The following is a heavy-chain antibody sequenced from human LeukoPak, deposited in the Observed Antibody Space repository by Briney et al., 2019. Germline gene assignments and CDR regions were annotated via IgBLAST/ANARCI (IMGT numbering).Heavy chain of an antibody. CDR2: IWYDGNNK. V-gene: IGHV3-33*01. J-gene: IGHJ3*02. CDR3: TRDPTPGAFDI. Sequence: PGGSLRLSCAASGFTFSSYGMHWVRQAPGMGLEWVAVIWYDGNNKCYAESVKGRFTIARDNSKDTLYLQMNGLTVEDTAVYHCTRDPTPGAFDIWGQGTVVAVSS. CDR1: GFTFSSYG.